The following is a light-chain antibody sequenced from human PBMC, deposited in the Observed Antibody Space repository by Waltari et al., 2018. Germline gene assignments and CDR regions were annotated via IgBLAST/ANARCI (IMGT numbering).Light chain of an antibody. CDR3: QQSYSFTRT. CDR1: QTISRY. J-gene: IGKJ1*01. CDR2: SSS. Sequence: DIQMTQSPASLSASVGDRVTITCRASQTISRYLHWYQQKLGKAPNLLIYSSSSLQSGVPSRFSGSGSGRDFTLIITSLQPEDFATYYCQQSYSFTRTFGQGTKVEIK. V-gene: IGKV1-39*01.